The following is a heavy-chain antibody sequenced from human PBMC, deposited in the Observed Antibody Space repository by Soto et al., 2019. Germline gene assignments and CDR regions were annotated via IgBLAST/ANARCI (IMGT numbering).Heavy chain of an antibody. CDR3: ATCLGSGGAFDI. CDR1: GYTLTELS. D-gene: IGHD3-10*01. Sequence: GASVKVSCKVSGYTLTELSMHWVRQAPGKGLEWMGGFDPEDGETIYAQKFQGRVTMTEDTSTDTAYMELSSLRSEDTAVYYCATCLGSGGAFDIWGQGTMVAVSS. J-gene: IGHJ3*02. V-gene: IGHV1-24*01. CDR2: FDPEDGET.